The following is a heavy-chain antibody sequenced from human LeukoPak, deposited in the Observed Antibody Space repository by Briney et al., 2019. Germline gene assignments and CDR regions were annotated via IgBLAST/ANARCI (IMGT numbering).Heavy chain of an antibody. CDR1: GYTFTGYY. Sequence: ASVKVSCKASGYTFTGYYMHWVRQAPGQGLEWMGWINPNSGGTNYAQKFQGRVTMTRDTSISTAYMELSRLRSDDTAVYYCARDSAPGDTYGLLGIDSWGQGTLVTVSS. J-gene: IGHJ4*02. V-gene: IGHV1-2*02. D-gene: IGHD5-18*01. CDR2: INPNSGGT. CDR3: ARDSAPGDTYGLLGIDS.